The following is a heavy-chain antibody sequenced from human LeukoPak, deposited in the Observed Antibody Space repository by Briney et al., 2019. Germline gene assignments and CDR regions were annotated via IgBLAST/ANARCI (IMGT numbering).Heavy chain of an antibody. CDR3: AREAVVPAAIFDY. Sequence: PSETLSLTCTVSGGSISSYYWSWIRQPPGKGLEWIGYIYYSGSTNYNPSLRSRVTISVATSKNKFRLNLTSVTAADTAVYYCAREAVVPAAIFDYWGQGTLVTVSS. D-gene: IGHD2-2*02. CDR1: GGSISSYY. CDR2: IYYSGST. J-gene: IGHJ4*02. V-gene: IGHV4-59*01.